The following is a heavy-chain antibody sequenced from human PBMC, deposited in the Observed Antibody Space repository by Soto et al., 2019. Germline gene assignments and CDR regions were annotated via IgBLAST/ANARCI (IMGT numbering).Heavy chain of an antibody. CDR3: ARSRGVTGTPRPYYFHY. CDR2: IYYSGNT. V-gene: IGHV4-31*11. Sequence: SETLSLTCAVSGDSISSSGYYWSWIRQHPGKALEWIGYIYYSGNTFYNPSLKSRVSISLDASKNQLSLKRSSVTAADTAGYYCARSRGVTGTPRPYYFHYGGQGTLSPSPQ. J-gene: IGHJ4*02. CDR1: GDSISSSGYY. D-gene: IGHD2-21*02.